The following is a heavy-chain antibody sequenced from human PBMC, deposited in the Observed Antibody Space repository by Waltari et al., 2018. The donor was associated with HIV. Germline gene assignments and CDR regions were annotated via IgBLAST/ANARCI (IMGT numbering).Heavy chain of an antibody. D-gene: IGHD3-10*01. Sequence: QVQLVQSGAEVKKPGASVKVSCTAAGYNFHSYDIHWVRQATGQGLEWMVWMNPYTGNTGYAQRFQGRVTMTRNTSINTAYLELTSLRSEDTAVFYCARGWESWAGPPGSYWAYWGQGTLVTVSS. J-gene: IGHJ4*02. CDR2: MNPYTGNT. V-gene: IGHV1-8*01. CDR3: ARGWESWAGPPGSYWAY. CDR1: GYNFHSYD.